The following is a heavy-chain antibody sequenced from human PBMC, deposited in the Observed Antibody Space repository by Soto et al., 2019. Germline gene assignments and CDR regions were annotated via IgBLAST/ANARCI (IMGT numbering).Heavy chain of an antibody. V-gene: IGHV3-23*01. CDR3: AKLPCGGDCSYYWYFDL. CDR2: ISGSGGST. Sequence: GGSLRLSCAASGFTFSSYAMSWVRQAPGKGLEWVSAISGSGGSTYYADSVKGRFTISRDNSKNTLYLQMNSLRAEDTAVYYCAKLPCGGDCSYYWYFDLWGRGTLVTVSS. D-gene: IGHD2-21*02. CDR1: GFTFSSYA. J-gene: IGHJ2*01.